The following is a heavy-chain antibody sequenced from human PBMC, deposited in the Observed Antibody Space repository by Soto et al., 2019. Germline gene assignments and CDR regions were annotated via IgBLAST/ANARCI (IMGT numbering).Heavy chain of an antibody. CDR2: IYWHDDK. D-gene: IGHD1-7*01. J-gene: IGHJ4*02. CDR1: GFSLNTTGVG. V-gene: IGHV2-5*01. CDR3: GRAYNWNFV. Sequence: QVTLKESGPTLVKPTQTLMLTCSFSGFSLNTTGVGVAWIRQAPGKALEWLASIYWHDDKRYSPSLEGRLTSTKDTSKNQVVLTMTNMDPVDTATYYCGRAYNWNFVWGQGTLVTVSS.